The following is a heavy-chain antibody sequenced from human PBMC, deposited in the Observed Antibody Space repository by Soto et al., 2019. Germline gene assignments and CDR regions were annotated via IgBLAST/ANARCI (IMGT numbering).Heavy chain of an antibody. CDR3: AREWGIAAAGLE. V-gene: IGHV3-23*01. Sequence: PGGSLRLSCAASGFTFSTYAMSWVRQATGKGLEWVSAISGSGGSTYYADSVKGRFTISRDNSKNTLYLQMNSLRAEDTAVYYCAREWGIAAAGLEWGQGTLVTVSS. CDR2: ISGSGGST. J-gene: IGHJ4*02. CDR1: GFTFSTYA. D-gene: IGHD6-13*01.